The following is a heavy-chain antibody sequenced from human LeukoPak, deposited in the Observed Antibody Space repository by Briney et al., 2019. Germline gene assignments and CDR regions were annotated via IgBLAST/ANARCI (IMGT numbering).Heavy chain of an antibody. V-gene: IGHV3-53*01. CDR1: GFTFSSNY. Sequence: PGGSLRLSCAASGFTFSSNYTSWVRQAPGKGLEWVSVIYSGGSTYYADPVKGRFTISRDNSKNTLYLQMNSLRAEDTAVYYCARTRGYSGYEARYYYYGMDVWGQGTTVTVSS. CDR2: IYSGGST. CDR3: ARTRGYSGYEARYYYYGMDV. D-gene: IGHD5-12*01. J-gene: IGHJ6*02.